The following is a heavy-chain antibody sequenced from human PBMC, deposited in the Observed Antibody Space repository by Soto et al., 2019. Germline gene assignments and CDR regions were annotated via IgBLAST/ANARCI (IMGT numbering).Heavy chain of an antibody. D-gene: IGHD6-19*01. CDR3: ARGWGAVADY. CDR1: GGSFTGYY. Sequence: QVQLQQWGAGLLKPSETLSLTCAVYGGSFTGYYWSWIRQPPGKGLEWIGEINHSGSTNYNPSLXRXVXITXDTSKTQCSRTLSSVTAADTAVYDCARGWGAVADYWGQGTLVTVSS. CDR2: INHSGST. V-gene: IGHV4-34*01. J-gene: IGHJ4*02.